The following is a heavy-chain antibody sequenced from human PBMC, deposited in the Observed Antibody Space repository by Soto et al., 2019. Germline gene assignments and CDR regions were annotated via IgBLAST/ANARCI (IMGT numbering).Heavy chain of an antibody. CDR3: ARSSQSMVTTFHY. CDR1: GRSISSVGYY. CDR2: IYYSGST. D-gene: IGHD4-17*01. J-gene: IGHJ4*02. V-gene: IGHV4-31*03. Sequence: TLSLTCTVSGRSISSVGYYWSWTRQHPGKGLEWIGYIYYSGSTYYNPSLKSRVTISVDTSKNQFSLKLSSVTAADTAVYYCARSSQSMVTTFHYWGQGTLVTVSS.